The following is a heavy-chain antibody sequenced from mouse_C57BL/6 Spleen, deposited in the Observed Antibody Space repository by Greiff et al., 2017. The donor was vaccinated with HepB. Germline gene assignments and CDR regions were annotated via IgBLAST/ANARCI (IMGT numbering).Heavy chain of an antibody. CDR3: ARELLRSFAY. J-gene: IGHJ3*01. CDR2: INPSSGYT. V-gene: IGHV1-7*01. CDR1: GYTFTSYW. Sequence: QVHVKQSGAELAKPGASVKLSCKASGYTFTSYWMHWVKQRPGQGLEWIGYINPSSGYTKYNQKFKDKATLTADKSSSTAYMQLSSLTYEDSAAYYCARELLRSFAYWGQGTLVTVSA. D-gene: IGHD1-1*01.